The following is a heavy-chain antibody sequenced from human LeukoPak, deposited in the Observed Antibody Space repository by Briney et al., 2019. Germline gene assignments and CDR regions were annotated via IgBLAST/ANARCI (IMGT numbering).Heavy chain of an antibody. Sequence: GGSLRLSCAASGFTFSSYSMNWVRQAPGKGLEWVSSISSSSSYIYYADSVKGRFTISRDNAKNSLYLQMNSLRAEDTAVYYCARQGTRYDSSGYSWFDPWGQGTLVTVSS. D-gene: IGHD3-22*01. CDR2: ISSSSSYI. CDR1: GFTFSSYS. CDR3: ARQGTRYDSSGYSWFDP. J-gene: IGHJ5*02. V-gene: IGHV3-21*01.